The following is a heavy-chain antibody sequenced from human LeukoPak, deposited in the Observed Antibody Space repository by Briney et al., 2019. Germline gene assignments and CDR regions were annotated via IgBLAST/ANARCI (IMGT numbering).Heavy chain of an antibody. D-gene: IGHD2-21*02. V-gene: IGHV3-30*03. Sequence: PGGSLRLSCAASGFTFSSFGMHWVRQAPGRGLEWVAVLTTDGSTKYYADSVKGRFTISRDNSKNTLYLQMNSLRAEDTAVYYCARAPYCGGDCYRFDYWGQGTLVTVSS. J-gene: IGHJ4*02. CDR2: LTTDGSTK. CDR3: ARAPYCGGDCYRFDY. CDR1: GFTFSSFG.